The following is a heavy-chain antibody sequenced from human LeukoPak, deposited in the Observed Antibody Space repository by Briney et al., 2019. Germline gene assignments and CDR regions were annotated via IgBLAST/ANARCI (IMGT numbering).Heavy chain of an antibody. CDR1: GFTFSSYA. Sequence: GGSLRLSCAASGFTFSSYAMHWVRQAPGKGLEWVAVISYDGSNKYYADSVKGRFTISRDNSKNTLYLQMNSLRAEDTAVYYCARDQTAHGYYYMDVWGKGTTVTVSS. J-gene: IGHJ6*03. V-gene: IGHV3-30-3*01. CDR3: ARDQTAHGYYYMDV. CDR2: ISYDGSNK.